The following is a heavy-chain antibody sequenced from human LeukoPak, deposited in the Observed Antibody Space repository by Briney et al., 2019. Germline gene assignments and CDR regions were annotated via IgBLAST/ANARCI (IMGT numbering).Heavy chain of an antibody. D-gene: IGHD3-10*01. J-gene: IGHJ4*02. Sequence: GGSLRLSCAASGXTFSSYAMSWARQAPGKGLEWVSGITGSGGSTYYADSVKGRFTISRDNSKNTLYLQMNSLRAEDTAAYYCAKPGSALWFGELKYYFHYWGQGTLVTVSS. CDR3: AKPGSALWFGELKYYFHY. CDR1: GXTFSSYA. V-gene: IGHV3-23*01. CDR2: ITGSGGST.